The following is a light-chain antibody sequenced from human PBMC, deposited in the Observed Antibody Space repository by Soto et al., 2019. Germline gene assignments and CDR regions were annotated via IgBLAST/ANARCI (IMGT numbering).Light chain of an antibody. CDR1: QSVSSSY. Sequence: EIVMTQSPATLSVSPGERASRSCRASQSVSSSYLAWYQQKPGQAPRLLIYGASSRATGIPDRFSGSGSGTDFTLTISRLEPEDFAVYYCQQYGKTFGQGTKVDIK. CDR2: GAS. J-gene: IGKJ1*01. V-gene: IGKV3-20*01. CDR3: QQYGKT.